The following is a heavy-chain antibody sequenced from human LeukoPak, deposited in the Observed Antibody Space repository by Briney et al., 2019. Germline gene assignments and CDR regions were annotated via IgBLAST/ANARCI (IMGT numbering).Heavy chain of an antibody. D-gene: IGHD3-22*01. CDR1: GGSISSSSYY. J-gene: IGHJ6*03. Sequence: PSETLSLTCTVSGGSISSSSYYWGWIRQPPGKGLEWIGSIYYSGSTYYNPSLKRRVTISVDTSKNQFSLKLSSVTAADTAVCYCARLVPHYYDSSGYYSYYYYYYMDVWGKGTTVTVSS. CDR3: ARLVPHYYDSSGYYSYYYYYYMDV. CDR2: IYYSGST. V-gene: IGHV4-39*01.